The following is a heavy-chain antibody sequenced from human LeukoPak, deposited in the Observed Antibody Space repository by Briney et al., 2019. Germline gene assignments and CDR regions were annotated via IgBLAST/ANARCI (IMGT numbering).Heavy chain of an antibody. CDR1: GFTFSSHS. V-gene: IGHV3-48*01. Sequence: GGSLRLSCAASGFTFSSHSMNWVRQAPGKGLEWVSYISSSSTIYYADSVKGRFTISRDNAKNSLYLQMNSLRAEDTAVYYCATAPADWFDPWGQGTLVTVSS. CDR2: ISSSSTI. CDR3: ATAPADWFDP. J-gene: IGHJ5*02.